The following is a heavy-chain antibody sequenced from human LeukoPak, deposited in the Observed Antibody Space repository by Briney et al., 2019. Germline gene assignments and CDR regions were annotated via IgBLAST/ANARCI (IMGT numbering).Heavy chain of an antibody. V-gene: IGHV3-48*03. Sequence: GGSLRLSCAASGFTFSSYEMNWVRQAPGKGLEWVSYISSSGSTIYYADSVKGRFTISRDNAKNSLYLQMNSLRAEDTAVYYCARMSAYCGGDCYSDYWGQGTLVTVSS. J-gene: IGHJ4*02. CDR1: GFTFSSYE. CDR2: ISSSGSTI. D-gene: IGHD2-21*02. CDR3: ARMSAYCGGDCYSDY.